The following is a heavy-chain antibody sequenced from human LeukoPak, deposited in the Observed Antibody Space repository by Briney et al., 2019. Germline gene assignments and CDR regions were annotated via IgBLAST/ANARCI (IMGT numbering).Heavy chain of an antibody. Sequence: SETLSLTCTVSGGSISSYYWSWIRQPAGKGLEWIGRIYTSGSTNYNPSLKSRVTMSVDTSKNQFSLKLSSVTAADTAVYYCARDLYYGSGSYYDRGFDYGGQGTLVTVS. V-gene: IGHV4-4*07. CDR1: GGSISSYY. CDR3: ARDLYYGSGSYYDRGFDY. J-gene: IGHJ4*02. CDR2: IYTSGST. D-gene: IGHD3-10*01.